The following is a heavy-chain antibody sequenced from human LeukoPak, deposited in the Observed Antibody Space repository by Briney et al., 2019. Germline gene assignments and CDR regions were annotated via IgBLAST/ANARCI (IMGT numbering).Heavy chain of an antibody. Sequence: SETLSLTCTVSGGSISSYYWSWIRQPPGKGLEWIGYIYYSGSTNYNPSLKSRVTISVDTSKNQFSLKLSSVTAADTAVYYCARHSYCGGDCYSSYLDYWGQGTLVTVSS. CDR1: GGSISSYY. D-gene: IGHD2-21*02. CDR3: ARHSYCGGDCYSSYLDY. J-gene: IGHJ4*02. V-gene: IGHV4-59*08. CDR2: IYYSGST.